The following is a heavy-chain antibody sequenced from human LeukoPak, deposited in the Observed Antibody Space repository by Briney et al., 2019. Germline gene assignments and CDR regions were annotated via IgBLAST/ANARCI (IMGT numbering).Heavy chain of an antibody. Sequence: ASVKVSCKASGYTFTSYGISWVRQAPGQGLEWMGWINPNSGGTNYAQKFQGRVTMTRDTSISTAYMELSRLRSDDTAVYYCARSRRGYCSSTSCSPIDYWGQGTLVTVSS. CDR2: INPNSGGT. CDR1: GYTFTSYG. CDR3: ARSRRGYCSSTSCSPIDY. J-gene: IGHJ4*02. V-gene: IGHV1-2*02. D-gene: IGHD2-2*01.